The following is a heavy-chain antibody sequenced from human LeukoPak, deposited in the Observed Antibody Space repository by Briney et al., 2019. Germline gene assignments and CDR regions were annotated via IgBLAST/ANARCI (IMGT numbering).Heavy chain of an antibody. J-gene: IGHJ5*02. V-gene: IGHV3-23*01. Sequence: PGGSLRLSCAASGFTFSSYAMSWVRQAPGKGLEWVSAISGSGGSTYYADSVKGRFTISRDHSKNTLYLQMNSLRAEDTAVYYCAKDIHDYGDLGSFDPWGQGTLVTVSS. D-gene: IGHD4-17*01. CDR2: ISGSGGST. CDR1: GFTFSSYA. CDR3: AKDIHDYGDLGSFDP.